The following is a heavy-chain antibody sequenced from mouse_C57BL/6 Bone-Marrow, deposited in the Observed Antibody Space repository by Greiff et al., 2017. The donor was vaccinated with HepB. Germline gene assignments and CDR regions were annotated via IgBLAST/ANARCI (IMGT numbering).Heavy chain of an antibody. CDR2: IRLKSDNYAT. J-gene: IGHJ4*01. CDR1: GFTFSNYW. Sequence: EVKLQESGGGLVQPGGSMKLSCVASGFTFSNYWMNWVRQSPEKGLEWVAQIRLKSDNYATHYAESVKGRFTISRDDSKSSVYLQMNNLRAEDTGIYYCTSFITTVVRYYYAMDYWGQGTSVTVSS. CDR3: TSFITTVVRYYYAMDY. V-gene: IGHV6-3*01. D-gene: IGHD1-1*01.